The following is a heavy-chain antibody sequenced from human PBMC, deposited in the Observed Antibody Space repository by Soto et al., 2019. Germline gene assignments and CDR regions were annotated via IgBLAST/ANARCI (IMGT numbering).Heavy chain of an antibody. J-gene: IGHJ4*02. CDR2: INAGNGNT. Sequence: ASVKVSCKASGYTFTNYAMHWVLQAPGQRLEWMGWINAGNGNTKYSQKFQGRVTITRDTSASTAYMELSSLRSEDTAVYYCASSFTVPAAIAYWGQGTLVTVSS. CDR3: ASSFTVPAAIAY. CDR1: GYTFTNYA. D-gene: IGHD2-2*02. V-gene: IGHV1-3*01.